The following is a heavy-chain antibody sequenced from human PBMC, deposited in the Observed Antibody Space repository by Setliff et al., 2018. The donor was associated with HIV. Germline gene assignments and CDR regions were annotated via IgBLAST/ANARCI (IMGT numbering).Heavy chain of an antibody. D-gene: IGHD4-17*01. CDR1: GYTFTNYG. CDR3: ARDPTTALHPPLNWFDP. Sequence: ASVKVSCKASGYTFTNYGITWLRQAPGQGPEWMGWISTYSGSTKYAENLQGRVTMTTDTSTSTAYMELRSLTSDDTAVYYCARDPTTALHPPLNWFDPWGQGTQVTVSS. J-gene: IGHJ5*02. CDR2: ISTYSGST. V-gene: IGHV1-18*01.